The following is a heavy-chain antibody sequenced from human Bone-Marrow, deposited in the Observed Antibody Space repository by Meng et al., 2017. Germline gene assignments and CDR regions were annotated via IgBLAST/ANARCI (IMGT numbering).Heavy chain of an antibody. CDR1: GGSFSGYY. V-gene: IGHV4-34*01. J-gene: IGHJ3*02. D-gene: IGHD5-12*01. Sequence: SETLSLTCAVYGGSFSGYYWSWIRQPPGKGLEWIGEINHSGSTNYNPSLKSRVTISVDTSKNQFSLKLSSVTAADTAVYYCARGGWLRFLEDAFDIWGQGTMVTVSS. CDR2: INHSGST. CDR3: ARGGWLRFLEDAFDI.